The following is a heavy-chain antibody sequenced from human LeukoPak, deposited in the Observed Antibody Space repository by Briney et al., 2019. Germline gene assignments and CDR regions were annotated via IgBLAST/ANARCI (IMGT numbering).Heavy chain of an antibody. D-gene: IGHD2-2*02. V-gene: IGHV1-2*02. CDR2: INTNSGGT. CDR3: ARDVGRYCSSTSCYTDWFDP. J-gene: IGHJ5*02. CDR1: GYTFTGYY. Sequence: ASVKVSCKASGYTFTGYYMHWVRQAPGQGLEWMGWINTNSGGTNYAQKFQGRVTMTRDTSISTAYMELSRLRSDDTAVYYCARDVGRYCSSTSCYTDWFDPWGQGTLVTVSS.